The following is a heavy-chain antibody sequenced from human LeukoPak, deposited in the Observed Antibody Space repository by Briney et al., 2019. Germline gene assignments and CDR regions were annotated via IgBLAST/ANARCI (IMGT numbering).Heavy chain of an antibody. D-gene: IGHD2-2*01. CDR3: ARAGEDVVLGPAPVGGSPYNWFDP. CDR2: ISDGGDRK. Sequence: GSLRLSCAASGFTFSSYAMSWVRQAPGKGLEWVSAISDGGDRKHYADSVKGRFTVSRDNSKNALYLQMNSLRPEDTAVYYCARAGEDVVLGPAPVGGSPYNWFDPWGQGTLVTVSS. V-gene: IGHV3-23*01. CDR1: GFTFSSYA. J-gene: IGHJ5*02.